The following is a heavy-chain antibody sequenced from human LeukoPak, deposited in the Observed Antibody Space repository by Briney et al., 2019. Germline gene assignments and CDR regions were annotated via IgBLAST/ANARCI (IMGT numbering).Heavy chain of an antibody. J-gene: IGHJ4*02. CDR3: AKVSGGYSSGWYYFDY. CDR1: GFTFDDYA. D-gene: IGHD6-19*01. CDR2: ISWNSGSI. V-gene: IGHV3-9*01. Sequence: GGSLRLSCAASGFTFDDYAMHWVRQAPGKGLEWVSGISWNSGSIGYADSVKGRFTISRDNAKNSLYLQMNSLRAEDTALYYCAKVSGGYSSGWYYFDYWGQGTLVTVSS.